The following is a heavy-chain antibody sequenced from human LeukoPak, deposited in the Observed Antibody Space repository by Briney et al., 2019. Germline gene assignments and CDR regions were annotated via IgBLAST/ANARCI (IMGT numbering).Heavy chain of an antibody. CDR2: IRFDGRDE. D-gene: IGHD2-8*02. CDR1: GFTFSSYW. Sequence: GGSLRLSCAASGFTFSSYWMSWVRQAPGKGLEWVAFIRFDGRDEYYVDSLKGRFTISRDNSKNTVYLQMNGLTSEDTALYYCAKDKSQVGVDSASTLVDHWGQGTLVIVSS. J-gene: IGHJ4*02. V-gene: IGHV3-30*02. CDR3: AKDKSQVGVDSASTLVDH.